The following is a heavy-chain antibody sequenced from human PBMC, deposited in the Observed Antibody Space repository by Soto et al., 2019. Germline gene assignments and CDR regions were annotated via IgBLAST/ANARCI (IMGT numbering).Heavy chain of an antibody. CDR1: GGSISSGAYF. J-gene: IGHJ2*01. Sequence: QVQLQESGPGLVKPSQTLSLTCTVSGGSISSGAYFWSWIRQHPGKGLEWIGYIYYSGSTYYNPSLKRRVTISVDTSKNQFSLKLRSVTAADTAVYYCARELYYDNLSGYYKYSYFDLWGRGTLVTVSS. CDR3: ARELYYDNLSGYYKYSYFDL. V-gene: IGHV4-31*03. CDR2: IYYSGST. D-gene: IGHD3-9*01.